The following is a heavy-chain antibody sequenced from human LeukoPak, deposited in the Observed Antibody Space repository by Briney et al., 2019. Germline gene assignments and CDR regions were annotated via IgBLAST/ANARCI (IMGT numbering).Heavy chain of an antibody. V-gene: IGHV4-39*01. CDR1: GGSISSCSYY. D-gene: IGHD4-17*01. CDR2: IYYSGST. Sequence: SETLSLTCTVSGGSISSCSYYWGRIPQPPGKGLEWIGSIYYSGSTYYNPSLKSRVTISVDTSKNQFSLKLSSVTAADTAVYYCARHATSTVTIDYWGQGTLVTVSP. CDR3: ARHATSTVTIDY. J-gene: IGHJ4*02.